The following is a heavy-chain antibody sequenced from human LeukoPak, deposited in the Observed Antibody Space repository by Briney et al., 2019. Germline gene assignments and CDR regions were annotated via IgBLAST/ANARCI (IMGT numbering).Heavy chain of an antibody. V-gene: IGHV4-31*03. J-gene: IGHJ4*02. CDR3: ARGGITGTSDYFDY. CDR1: GGSISNGGYY. Sequence: SETLSLTCTVSGGSISNGGYYWSWLRQHPGKGLEWVVYIYHSGSTCYNPSLKSRVTISVNTSKNHFSLKLSSVTAADTAVYYCARGGITGTSDYFDYWGQGTLVTVSS. D-gene: IGHD1-7*01. CDR2: IYHSGST.